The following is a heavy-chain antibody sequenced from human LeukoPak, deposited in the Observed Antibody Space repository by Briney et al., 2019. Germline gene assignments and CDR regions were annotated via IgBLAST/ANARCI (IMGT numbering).Heavy chain of an antibody. J-gene: IGHJ4*02. CDR1: GGSISSYY. D-gene: IGHD2-15*01. CDR3: ARDRGCSGGSSYYDY. Sequence: SETLSLTCTVSGGSISSYYWSWIRQPPGKGLEWIGYIYYRGSTNYNPSLKSRVTISVGTSKNQFSLRLSSVTAADTAVYYCARDRGCSGGSSYYDYWGQGTLVTVSS. V-gene: IGHV4-59*01. CDR2: IYYRGST.